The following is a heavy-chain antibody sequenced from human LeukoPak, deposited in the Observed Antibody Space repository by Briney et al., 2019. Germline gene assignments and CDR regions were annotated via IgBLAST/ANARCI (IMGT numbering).Heavy chain of an antibody. CDR2: IYHSGST. Sequence: SGTLSLTCAVSGGSISSSNWWSWVRHPPGKVLEWFGEIYHSGSTNYNPSLKSRVTISVDKSKNQFSLKLSSVTAADTAVYYCARGEMATIEDAFDIWGQGTMVTVSS. V-gene: IGHV4-4*02. D-gene: IGHD5-24*01. J-gene: IGHJ3*02. CDR3: ARGEMATIEDAFDI. CDR1: GGSISSSNW.